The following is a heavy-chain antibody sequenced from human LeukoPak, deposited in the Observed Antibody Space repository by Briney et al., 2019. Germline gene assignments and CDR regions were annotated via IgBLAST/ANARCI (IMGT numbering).Heavy chain of an antibody. D-gene: IGHD3-22*01. J-gene: IGHJ3*02. CDR1: GGSISSSSYY. CDR3: ARANYYDSTDAFDI. V-gene: IGHV4-39*07. CDR2: FYYSGST. Sequence: PSETLSLTCTVSGGSISSSSYYWGWIRQPPGKGLEWIGTFYYSGSTFYNPSLKSRVTISVDTSKNQFSLKLSSVTAADTAVYYCARANYYDSTDAFDIWGQGTMVTVSS.